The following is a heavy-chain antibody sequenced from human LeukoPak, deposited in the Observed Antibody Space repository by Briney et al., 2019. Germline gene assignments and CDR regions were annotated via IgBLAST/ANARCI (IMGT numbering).Heavy chain of an antibody. D-gene: IGHD2-15*01. CDR1: GFTFSSYW. J-gene: IGHJ4*02. CDR2: IHSDGSST. V-gene: IGHV3-74*01. Sequence: GGSLRLSCAGSGFTFSSYWMHWVRQAPGKGLVWVSHIHSDGSSTSYADSVKGRFTISRDNAKNTLYLQMNSLRVEDTAVYYCARDTIPYCSGGSCSRWHYWGQGTLVTVSS. CDR3: ARDTIPYCSGGSCSRWHY.